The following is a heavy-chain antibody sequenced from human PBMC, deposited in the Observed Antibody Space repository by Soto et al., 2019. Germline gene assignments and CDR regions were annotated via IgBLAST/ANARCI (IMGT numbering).Heavy chain of an antibody. J-gene: IGHJ4*02. D-gene: IGHD6-19*01. V-gene: IGHV1-8*01. CDR3: ARMVQWLAPFDY. CDR1: GYTFTSYD. CDR2: MNPNSGNT. Sequence: QVQLVQSGAEVKKPGASVKVSCKASGYTFTSYDINWARQATGQGLEWMGWMNPNSGNTGYAQKFQGRATMTRNTSISTAYMELSSLRSEDTAVYYCARMVQWLAPFDYWGQGTLVTVSS.